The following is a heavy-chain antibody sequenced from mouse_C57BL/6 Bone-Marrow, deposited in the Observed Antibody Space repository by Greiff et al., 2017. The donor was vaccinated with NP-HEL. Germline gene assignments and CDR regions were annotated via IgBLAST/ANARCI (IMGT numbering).Heavy chain of an antibody. J-gene: IGHJ2*01. V-gene: IGHV1-69*01. D-gene: IGHD4-1*01. CDR3: AREGNWAYYFDY. CDR2: IDPSDSYT. Sequence: QVQLQQSGAELVMPGASVKLSCKASGYTFTSYWMHWVKQRPGQGLEWIGEIDPSDSYTNYNQKLKGKSTLTVDKSSSTAYMQLSSLTSEDSAVYYCAREGNWAYYFDYWGQGTTLTVSS. CDR1: GYTFTSYW.